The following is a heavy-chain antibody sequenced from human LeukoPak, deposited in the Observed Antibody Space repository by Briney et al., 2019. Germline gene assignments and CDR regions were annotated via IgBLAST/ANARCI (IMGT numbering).Heavy chain of an antibody. D-gene: IGHD4-23*01. CDR3: ARGLRWQDY. CDR1: GGSISSYY. J-gene: IGHJ4*02. V-gene: IGHV4-59*01. Sequence: SETLSLTCTVSGGSISSYYWSWIRQPPGKGLEWIGYIYYSGSTNYNPSLKSRVTISVDTSKNQFSLKLSSVTAADTAVYYCARGLRWQDYWGQGTLVTVSS. CDR2: IYYSGST.